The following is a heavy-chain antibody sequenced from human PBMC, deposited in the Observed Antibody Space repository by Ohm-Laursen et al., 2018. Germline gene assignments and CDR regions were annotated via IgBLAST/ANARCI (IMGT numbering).Heavy chain of an antibody. V-gene: IGHV3-7*01. CDR3: AALFYGTGSY. J-gene: IGHJ4*02. D-gene: IGHD3-10*01. Sequence: SLRLSCAASGFTLARFWMKWVRQTPGKGPEWVANMNHDGSLINYVDSVKGRSTISRDNAKNSLYLQMNSLRAEDTAVYYCAALFYGTGSYWSQGTQVTVSS. CDR2: MNHDGSLI. CDR1: GFTLARFW.